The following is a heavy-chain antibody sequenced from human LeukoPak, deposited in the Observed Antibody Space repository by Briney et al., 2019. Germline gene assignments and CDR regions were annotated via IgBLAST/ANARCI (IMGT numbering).Heavy chain of an antibody. V-gene: IGHV4-59*01. J-gene: IGHJ1*01. CDR2: IYYSGST. CDR1: GGSISNYY. Sequence: ASETLSLTCTVSGGSISNYYWSWIRQPPGKGLEWIGYIYYSGSTDYNPSLRSRVTISVDTSKNQFSLNLNSVTAADTAVYYCARALSGTYGLFQHWGQGTLVTVSS. D-gene: IGHD1-26*01. CDR3: ARALSGTYGLFQH.